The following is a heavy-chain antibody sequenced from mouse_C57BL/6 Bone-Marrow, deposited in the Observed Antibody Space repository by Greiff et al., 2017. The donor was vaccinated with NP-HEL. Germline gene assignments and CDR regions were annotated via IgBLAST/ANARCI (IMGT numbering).Heavy chain of an antibody. D-gene: IGHD2-4*01. V-gene: IGHV5-16*01. J-gene: IGHJ4*01. CDR2: INPDGSST. Sequence: EVKLVEPEGGLVQPGSSMKLSCTASGFTFSDYYMAWVSQVPEKGLEWVANINPDGSSTYYLDSLKSRFILSRDNAKNTPYLQMRSLKSEVTGTYYCAREGGLRRRTYAMDYWGQGTSVTVSS. CDR3: AREGGLRRRTYAMDY. CDR1: GFTFSDYY.